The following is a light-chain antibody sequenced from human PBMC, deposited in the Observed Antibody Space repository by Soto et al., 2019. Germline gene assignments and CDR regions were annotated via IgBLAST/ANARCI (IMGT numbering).Light chain of an antibody. J-gene: IGLJ2*01. CDR2: INSDGSH. Sequence: QLVLTQSPSASASPGASVKLTCTLSSGHTNYAIAWYQQQPEKGPRFLMKINSDGSHSKGDGVPDRFSGSSSGAERYFTISSLQSEDEADYYCQTWGTGIVTFGGGTKLTVL. CDR3: QTWGTGIVT. CDR1: SGHTNYA. V-gene: IGLV4-69*01.